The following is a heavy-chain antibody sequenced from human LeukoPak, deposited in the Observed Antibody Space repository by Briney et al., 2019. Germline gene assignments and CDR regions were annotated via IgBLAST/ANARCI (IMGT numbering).Heavy chain of an antibody. CDR2: TYYRSKWYN. D-gene: IGHD2-2*01. Sequence: SQTLSLTCAISGDSVSSNSAAWNWIRQSPSRGLEWLGRTYYRSKWYNDYAVSVKSRITINPDTSKNQFSLQLSSVTAADTAVYYCARGIRPPVVPAAIANLDYWGQGTLVTVSS. CDR3: ARGIRPPVVPAAIANLDY. CDR1: GDSVSSNSAA. V-gene: IGHV6-1*01. J-gene: IGHJ4*02.